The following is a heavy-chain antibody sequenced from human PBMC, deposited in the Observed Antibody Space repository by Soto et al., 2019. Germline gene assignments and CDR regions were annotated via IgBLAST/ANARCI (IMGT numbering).Heavy chain of an antibody. CDR3: ASGVRDGYNRFDS. Sequence: AGGSLRLSCEASGITFSSYSMNWVRQAPGKGLEWVSSIATNTYYIYYADSVRGRFTISRDNAKNSLYLQMNSLRAEDTAVYFCASGVRDGYNRFDSCGQGTLVTVSS. CDR1: GITFSSYS. V-gene: IGHV3-21*01. D-gene: IGHD5-12*01. CDR2: IATNTYYI. J-gene: IGHJ4*02.